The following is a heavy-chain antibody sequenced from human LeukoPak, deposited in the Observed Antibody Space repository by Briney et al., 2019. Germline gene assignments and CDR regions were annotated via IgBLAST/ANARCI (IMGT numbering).Heavy chain of an antibody. D-gene: IGHD3-22*01. CDR1: GGSISSSSYY. CDR3: AREILHRYYDSSGYSDY. CDR2: IYYSGST. V-gene: IGHV4-39*07. Sequence: SETLSLTCTVSGGSISSSSYYWGWIRQPPGKGPEWIGSIYYSGSTYYNPSLKSRVTISVDTSKNQFSLKLSSVTAADTAVYYCAREILHRYYDSSGYSDYWGQGTLVTVSS. J-gene: IGHJ4*02.